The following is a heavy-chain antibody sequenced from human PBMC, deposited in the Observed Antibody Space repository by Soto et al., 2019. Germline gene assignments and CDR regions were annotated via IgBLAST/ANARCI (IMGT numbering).Heavy chain of an antibody. CDR1: GFNTRFYS. CDR2: LSRSGGAT. J-gene: IGHJ5*02. D-gene: IGHD1-7*01. Sequence: PGGSLRLSCTASGFNTRFYSMSWVRQTPGKGLEWVAALSRSGGATYYADSVRGRFTISRDASKDTLFLQMSNLRAEDTALYYCSKGEMSTIRNSFDPWGQGPLVTVSS. V-gene: IGHV3-23*01. CDR3: SKGEMSTIRNSFDP.